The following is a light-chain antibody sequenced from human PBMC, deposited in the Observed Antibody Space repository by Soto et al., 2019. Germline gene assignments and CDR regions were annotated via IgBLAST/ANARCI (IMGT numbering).Light chain of an antibody. V-gene: IGLV2-14*01. Sequence: QSALTQPASVSGSPGQSITISCTGTSSDVGGYNYVSWYQQHPGKAPKLMIYEVSNRPSGVSNRFSGSKSGNSASLNISGLQAEDEADYFCSSYTSTSTLGEFGGGTQMNVL. CDR3: SSYTSTSTLGE. CDR2: EVS. CDR1: SSDVGGYNY. J-gene: IGLJ2*01.